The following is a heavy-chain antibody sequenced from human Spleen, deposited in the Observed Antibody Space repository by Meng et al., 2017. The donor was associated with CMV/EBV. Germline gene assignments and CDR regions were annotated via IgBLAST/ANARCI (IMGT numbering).Heavy chain of an antibody. V-gene: IGHV4-59*01. D-gene: IGHD2-21*01. Sequence: LSCTVSGVSISSYYWTWIRQPPGKGLAWIGYIYYRGNTNYNPSLRSRVTMSVDTSSNQFSLTLSSVTAADTAVYYCSRDYCGGDCYSLGHWGQGSLVTVSS. CDR2: IYYRGNT. CDR1: GVSISSYY. J-gene: IGHJ1*01. CDR3: SRDYCGGDCYSLGH.